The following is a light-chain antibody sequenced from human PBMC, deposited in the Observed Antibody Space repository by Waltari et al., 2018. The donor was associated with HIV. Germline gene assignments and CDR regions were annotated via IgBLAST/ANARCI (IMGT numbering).Light chain of an antibody. Sequence: QSPLTQSPSVSGAPGQRVTISCTGNTSNIGAGFDVHWYQLLPETAPRLLVYATTHRPSGVPDRFSGSKSGTSASLAITGLQAEDEADYYCQSYDNRLTAYVFGSGTKVTVL. CDR2: ATT. CDR1: TSNIGAGFD. V-gene: IGLV1-40*01. J-gene: IGLJ1*01. CDR3: QSYDNRLTAYV.